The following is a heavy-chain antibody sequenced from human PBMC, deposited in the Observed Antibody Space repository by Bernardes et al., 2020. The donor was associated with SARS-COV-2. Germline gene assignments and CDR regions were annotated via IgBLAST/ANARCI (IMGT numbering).Heavy chain of an antibody. Sequence: GGSLRLSCAASGFSVANNYMNWVRQAPGKGLEWVSVIYTGYNTDYGDSVKGRFTISRDNSKNMVSLQMNNLRVEDTAVYFCARGGTNYYDSRGYYSIYFDFWGQGTLVTVSP. J-gene: IGHJ4*02. CDR1: GFSVANNY. V-gene: IGHV3-53*01. D-gene: IGHD3-22*01. CDR2: IYTGYNT. CDR3: ARGGTNYYDSRGYYSIYFDF.